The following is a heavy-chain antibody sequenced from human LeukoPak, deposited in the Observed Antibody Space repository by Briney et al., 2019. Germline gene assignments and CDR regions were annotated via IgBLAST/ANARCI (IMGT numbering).Heavy chain of an antibody. CDR1: GGSISSGGYY. CDR3: ARDAGLHYYYYYGMDV. J-gene: IGHJ6*04. CDR2: IYYSGST. D-gene: IGHD5-12*01. Sequence: PSQTLSLTCTVSGGSISSGGYYWSWIRQHPGKGLEWIGYIYYSGSTYYNPSLKSRVTISVDTSKNQFSLKLSSVTAADTAVYYCARDAGLHYYYYYGMDVWGKGTMVTVSS. V-gene: IGHV4-31*03.